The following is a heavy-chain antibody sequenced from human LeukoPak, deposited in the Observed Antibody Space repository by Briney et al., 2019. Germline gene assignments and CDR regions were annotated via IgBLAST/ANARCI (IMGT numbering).Heavy chain of an antibody. V-gene: IGHV3-33*01. CDR2: IWYDGSNK. D-gene: IGHD6-19*01. CDR3: ARDFYEQWLVRYYFDY. CDR1: GFTFSSNG. J-gene: IGHJ4*02. Sequence: GRSLRLSCAASGFTFSSNGLHWVRQAPGKGLEWVAVIWYDGSNKYYADSVKGRFTISRDNSKNTLYLQMNSLRAEDTAVYYCARDFYEQWLVRYYFDYWGQGTLVTVSS.